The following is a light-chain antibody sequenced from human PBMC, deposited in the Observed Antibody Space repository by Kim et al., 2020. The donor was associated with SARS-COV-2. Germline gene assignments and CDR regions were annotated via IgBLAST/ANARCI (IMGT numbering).Light chain of an antibody. CDR1: QSVGSNH. V-gene: IGKV3-20*01. J-gene: IGKJ2*01. Sequence: LSPGDRATRSGRASQSVGSNHIAWFQQKPGQTPRLLIYGTSSRVTGIPDRFSASGSGTDFTLTISRLEPEDVAVYYCQQYDNSPYTFGQGTKLEI. CDR3: QQYDNSPYT. CDR2: GTS.